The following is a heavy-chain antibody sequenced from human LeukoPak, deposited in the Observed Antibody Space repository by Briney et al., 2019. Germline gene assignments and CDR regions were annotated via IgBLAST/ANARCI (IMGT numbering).Heavy chain of an antibody. CDR2: IYYSGST. D-gene: IGHD3-22*01. CDR1: GGFINSSIYH. CDR3: ARDGRDSSGYFAFDI. Sequence: PSETLSLTCTVSGGFINSSIYHWGWIRQPPGKGLEWIGNIYYSGSTYYNPSLKSRVTISVDTSKNQLSLKLSSVTAADTAVYYCARDGRDSSGYFAFDIWGQGTMVTVSS. V-gene: IGHV4-39*07. J-gene: IGHJ3*02.